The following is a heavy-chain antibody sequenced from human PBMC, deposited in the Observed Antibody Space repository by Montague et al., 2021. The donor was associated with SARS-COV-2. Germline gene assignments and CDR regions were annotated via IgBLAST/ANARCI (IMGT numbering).Heavy chain of an antibody. CDR3: ACGEITTRGLIYYYGMDV. CDR1: DGSFSGYY. CDR2: INHSGST. Sequence: SETLSLTCAVYDGSFSGYYWTWIRQSPRKGLEWIGEINHSGSTNYNPSLKSRVTISVDTSKNQFSLKLSSVTAADTAVYYCACGEITTRGLIYYYGMDVWGQGTTVTVFS. D-gene: IGHD4-11*01. V-gene: IGHV4-34*01. J-gene: IGHJ6*02.